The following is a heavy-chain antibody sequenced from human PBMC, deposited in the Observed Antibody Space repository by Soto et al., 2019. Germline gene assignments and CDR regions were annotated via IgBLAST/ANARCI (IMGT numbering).Heavy chain of an antibody. V-gene: IGHV4-34*01. CDR2: INHSGST. CDR3: ARRGFGVLVTGTLDY. J-gene: IGHJ4*02. Sequence: SETLSLTCAVYGESFSGYYWSWIRQSPGKGLEWIGEINHSGSTNYSPSLKSRVTISVDTSKNQFSLKLTSLTAADTAVYYCARRGFGVLVTGTLDYWGQGTLVTVSS. CDR1: GESFSGYY. D-gene: IGHD2-15*01.